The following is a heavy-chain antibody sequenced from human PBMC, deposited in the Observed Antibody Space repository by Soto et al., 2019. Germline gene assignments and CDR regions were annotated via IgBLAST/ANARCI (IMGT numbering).Heavy chain of an antibody. J-gene: IGHJ6*02. CDR2: IIPIFGGA. CDR3: ARDGQNRHQAIITEYFGMDV. CDR1: GVTFSNAA. Sequence: VRAVQAEAEAKKPGSSVKLSCEVSGVTFSNAAFSWVRQGPGHGLVWLGGIIPIFGGAKYPQKFQGRVKIPADELTDILYMEVTSLTLDDTPVYFCARDGQNRHQAIITEYFGMDVWGQGTTGSVS. D-gene: IGHD2-2*02. V-gene: IGHV1-69*01.